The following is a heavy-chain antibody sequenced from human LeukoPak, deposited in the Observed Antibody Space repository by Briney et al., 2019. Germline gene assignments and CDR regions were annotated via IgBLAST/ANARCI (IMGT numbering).Heavy chain of an antibody. CDR1: GFTFSSYG. V-gene: IGHV3-30*18. CDR3: AKDVGGGQWLVSNYYYYYGMDV. D-gene: IGHD6-19*01. J-gene: IGHJ6*02. CDR2: ISYDGSNK. Sequence: SGGALRLSCAASGFTFSSYGMHWVRQAPGKGLEWVAVISYDGSNKYYADSVKGRFTISRDNSKNTLYLQMNSLRTEDTAVYYCAKDVGGGQWLVSNYYYYYGMDVWGQGTTVTVSS.